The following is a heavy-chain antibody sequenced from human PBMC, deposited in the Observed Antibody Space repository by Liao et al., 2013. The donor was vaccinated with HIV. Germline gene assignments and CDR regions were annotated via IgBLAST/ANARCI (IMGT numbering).Heavy chain of an antibody. CDR3: ASTRLYISGGPRFDP. J-gene: IGHJ5*02. Sequence: QLQLQESGPGLVKPSETLSLTCTVSGGSISSYYWSWIRQPAGKGLEWIGRIYTSGSTNYNPSLKSRVTMSVDTSKNQFSLKLSSVTAADTAVYYCASTRLYISGGPRFDPWGQGTLVTVSS. CDR2: IYTSGST. V-gene: IGHV4-4*07. D-gene: IGHD6-19*01. CDR1: GGSISSYY.